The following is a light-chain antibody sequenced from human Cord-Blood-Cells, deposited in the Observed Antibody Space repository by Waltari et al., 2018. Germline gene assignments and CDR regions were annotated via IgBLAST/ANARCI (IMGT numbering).Light chain of an antibody. CDR2: EAS. Sequence: QSALTQPPSVSGSPGPSVTIHCPGTRRYVCSYNRLSWYPQPPGTAPKPMIYEASHRPSGVPDRFSGSKSGNTASLTISGLQAEGEADYYCSSYTSSSVVFGGGTKLTVL. CDR3: SSYTSSSVV. CDR1: RRYVCSYNR. V-gene: IGLV2-18*02. J-gene: IGLJ2*01.